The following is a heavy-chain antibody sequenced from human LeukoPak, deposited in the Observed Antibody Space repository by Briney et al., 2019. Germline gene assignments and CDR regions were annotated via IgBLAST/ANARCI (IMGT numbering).Heavy chain of an antibody. V-gene: IGHV3-23*01. J-gene: IGHJ4*02. CDR3: AKAGAVVVVAAKYFDY. CDR1: GFTFSSYA. Sequence: GGSLRLSCAASGFTFSSYAMSWVRQAPGKGLEWVSAISGSGGSTYYADSAKGRFTTSRDNSKNTLYLQMNSLRAEDTAVYYCAKAGAVVVVAAKYFDYWGQGTLVTVSS. CDR2: ISGSGGST. D-gene: IGHD2-15*01.